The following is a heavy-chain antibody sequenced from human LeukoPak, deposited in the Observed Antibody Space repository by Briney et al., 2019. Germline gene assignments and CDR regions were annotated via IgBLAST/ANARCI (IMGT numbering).Heavy chain of an antibody. CDR3: ARGYCSGGSCLYY. CDR1: AYTFTVYY. V-gene: IGHV1-2*02. Sequence: EASVKVSCKASAYTFTVYYMHWVRQAPGQGLEWMGWINPNSGGTNYAQKFQGRVTMTRDTSISTAYLELSRLRSDDTAVYYCARGYCSGGSCLYYWGQGTLVTVSS. D-gene: IGHD2-15*01. J-gene: IGHJ4*02. CDR2: INPNSGGT.